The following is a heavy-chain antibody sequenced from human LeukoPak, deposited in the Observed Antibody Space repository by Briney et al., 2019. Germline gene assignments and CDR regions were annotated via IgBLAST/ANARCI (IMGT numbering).Heavy chain of an antibody. CDR3: ATVAGSTTDDY. Sequence: ASVKVSCKASGYSFTSFDINWVRQATGQGLEWMGWMNPDTGHTGYAQKFQGRVTMTEDTSTDTAYMELSSLRSEDTAVYYCATVAGSTTDDYWGQGTLVTVSS. CDR2: MNPDTGHT. V-gene: IGHV1-8*01. J-gene: IGHJ4*02. D-gene: IGHD1-1*01. CDR1: GYSFTSFD.